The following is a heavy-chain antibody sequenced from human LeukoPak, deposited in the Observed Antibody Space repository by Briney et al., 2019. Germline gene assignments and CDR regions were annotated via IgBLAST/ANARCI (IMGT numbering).Heavy chain of an antibody. V-gene: IGHV3-11*01. CDR2: ISSSGSTI. Sequence: GGSLRLSCAASGFTFSDYYMSWIRQAPGKGLEWVSYISSSGSTIYYADSVKGRFTISRDNAKNSLYLQMNSLRAEDTAVYYCAKYSVWGSYRYPLDYWGQGTLVTVSS. J-gene: IGHJ4*02. D-gene: IGHD3-16*02. CDR1: GFTFSDYY. CDR3: AKYSVWGSYRYPLDY.